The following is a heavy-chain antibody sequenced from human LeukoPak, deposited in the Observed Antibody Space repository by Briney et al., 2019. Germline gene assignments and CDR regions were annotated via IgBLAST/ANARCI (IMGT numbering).Heavy chain of an antibody. J-gene: IGHJ4*02. V-gene: IGHV1-18*01. Sequence: ASVKVSCKASGGTFTSYGISWVRQAPGQGLEWMGWISAYNGNTNYAQKLQGRVTMTTDTSTSTAYMELRSLRSDDTAVYYCASGVDYGDYAGYWGQGTLVTVSS. CDR2: ISAYNGNT. CDR3: ASGVDYGDYAGY. D-gene: IGHD4-17*01. CDR1: GGTFTSYG.